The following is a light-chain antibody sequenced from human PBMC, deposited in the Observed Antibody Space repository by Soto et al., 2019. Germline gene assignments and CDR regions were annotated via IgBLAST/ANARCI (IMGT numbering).Light chain of an antibody. Sequence: QSVLTQPASVSGSPGQSITISCTGTSSDVGGYNYVSWYQQHPGKAPKLMIYEVSNRPSGVSNRFSGSKSGNTASLTISGLQADDEADYYCSSHTSRPYVLGTGTKVTVL. CDR2: EVS. CDR3: SSHTSRPYV. CDR1: SSDVGGYNY. V-gene: IGLV2-14*01. J-gene: IGLJ1*01.